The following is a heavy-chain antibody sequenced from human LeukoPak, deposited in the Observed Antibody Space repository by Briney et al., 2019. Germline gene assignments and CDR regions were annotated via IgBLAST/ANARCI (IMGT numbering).Heavy chain of an antibody. V-gene: IGHV3-48*03. J-gene: IGHJ4*02. D-gene: IGHD5-12*01. Sequence: GGSLRLSCAASGFTFSGSAMHWVRQAPGKGLEWVSYISSSGITIYYADSVKGRFTISRDNAKNSLYLQMNSLRAEDTAVYYCAREMGGYPFDYWGQGTLVTVSS. CDR3: AREMGGYPFDY. CDR1: GFTFSGSA. CDR2: ISSSGITI.